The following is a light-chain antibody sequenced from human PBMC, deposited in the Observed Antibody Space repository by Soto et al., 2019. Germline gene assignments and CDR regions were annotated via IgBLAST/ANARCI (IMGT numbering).Light chain of an antibody. CDR3: QQYVSSPWA. Sequence: TQSPSTLSAAVGGRATLSCRASQSVTNSFLAWYQQKPGQAPRLLIYGASRRATGIPDRFTGSGSGTDFTLTISRLEPEDFAVYYCQQYVSSPWAFGQGTKVDI. J-gene: IGKJ1*01. V-gene: IGKV3-20*01. CDR2: GAS. CDR1: QSVTNSF.